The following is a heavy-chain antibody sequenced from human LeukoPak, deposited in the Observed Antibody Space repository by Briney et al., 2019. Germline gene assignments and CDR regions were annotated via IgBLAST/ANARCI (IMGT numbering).Heavy chain of an antibody. D-gene: IGHD1-26*01. CDR1: GGSISSYY. CDR3: ARGPQWEPLYYFDY. V-gene: IGHV4-59*12. CDR2: IYYSGST. Sequence: SETLSLTCTVSGGSISSYYWSWIRQPPGKGLEWIGYIYYSGSTNYNPSLKSRVTISVDTSKNQFSLKLSSVTAADTAVYYCARGPQWEPLYYFDYWGQGTLVTVSS. J-gene: IGHJ4*02.